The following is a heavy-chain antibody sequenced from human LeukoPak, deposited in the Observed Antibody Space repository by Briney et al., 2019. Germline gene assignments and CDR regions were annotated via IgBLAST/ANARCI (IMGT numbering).Heavy chain of an antibody. Sequence: SETLSLNCAVYGGSFSTYYWRWIRHPPGKGQEWIGEIDHRGSTNYNPSLKSRVTISVDTSKSQFSLNLNSVTAADTAVYFCARRGGGPYPYYFDSWGQGALVTVSS. CDR2: IDHRGST. D-gene: IGHD2-15*01. CDR3: ARRGGGPYPYYFDS. J-gene: IGHJ4*02. CDR1: GGSFSTYY. V-gene: IGHV4-34*01.